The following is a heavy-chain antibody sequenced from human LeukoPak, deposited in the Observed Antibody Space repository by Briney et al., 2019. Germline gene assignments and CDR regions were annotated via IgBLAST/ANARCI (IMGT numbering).Heavy chain of an antibody. J-gene: IGHJ4*02. Sequence: GGSLRLSCAASGFTFSGSAMHWVRQASGKGQEWVGRIRSKANSYATAYAASVKGRFTISRDDSKNTAYLQMNSLKTEDTAVYYCTRSYYDFWSGYYTGSPCFDYWGQGTLVTVSS. CDR2: IRSKANSYAT. D-gene: IGHD3-3*01. CDR3: TRSYYDFWSGYYTGSPCFDY. CDR1: GFTFSGSA. V-gene: IGHV3-73*01.